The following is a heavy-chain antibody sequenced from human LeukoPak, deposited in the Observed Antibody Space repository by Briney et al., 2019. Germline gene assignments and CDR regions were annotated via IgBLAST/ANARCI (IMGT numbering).Heavy chain of an antibody. CDR3: ARTSPRAATFDY. V-gene: IGHV6-1*01. Sequence: SQALSLTCAISGDSVSSNSVAWNWIRQSPSRGLEWLGRTYYRSKWYNDYAVSVKSRITINPDTSKNQFSLQLNSVTAADTAVYYCARTSPRAATFDYWGQGTLVTVSS. CDR2: TYYRSKWYN. D-gene: IGHD2-15*01. J-gene: IGHJ4*02. CDR1: GDSVSSNSVA.